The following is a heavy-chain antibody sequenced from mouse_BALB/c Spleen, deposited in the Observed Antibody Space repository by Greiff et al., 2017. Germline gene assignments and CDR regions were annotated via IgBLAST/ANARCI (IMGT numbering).Heavy chain of an antibody. D-gene: IGHD2-2*01. CDR3: ARVHIGHMVTTDGFAY. CDR1: GFTFSDYY. Sequence: EVMLVESGGGLVKPGGSLKLSCAASGFTFSDYYMYWVRQTPEKRLEWVATISDGGSYTYYPDSVKGRFTISRDNAKNNLYLQMSSLKSEDTAMYYCARVHIGHMVTTDGFAYWGQGTLVTVSA. V-gene: IGHV5-4*02. J-gene: IGHJ3*01. CDR2: ISDGGSYT.